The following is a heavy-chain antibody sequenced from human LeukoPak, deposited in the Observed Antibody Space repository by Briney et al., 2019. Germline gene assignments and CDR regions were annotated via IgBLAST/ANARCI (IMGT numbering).Heavy chain of an antibody. CDR3: ARGYYGDYSYYYYGMDV. V-gene: IGHV1-24*01. CDR1: GYTLTELS. J-gene: IGHJ6*02. D-gene: IGHD4-17*01. Sequence: ASVKVSCKVSGYTLTELSMHWVRQAPGKGLEWMGGFDPEDGETIYAQKFQGRVTITADESTSTAYMELSSLRSEDTAVYYCARGYYGDYSYYYYGMDVWGQGTTVTVSS. CDR2: FDPEDGET.